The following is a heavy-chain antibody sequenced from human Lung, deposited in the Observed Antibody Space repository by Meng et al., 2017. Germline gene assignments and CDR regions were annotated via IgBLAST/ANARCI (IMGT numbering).Heavy chain of an antibody. CDR1: DYTFTGYC. V-gene: IGHV1-18*01. J-gene: IGHJ4*02. CDR2: LGDHPGDT. Sequence: HVQLLQSGAEVKHPGASLKLSCKASDYTFTGYCVCWVRRAPGQGLEWMAWLGDHPGDTSFAPKFLGRVTVTADTATATAYMELRSLRSDDTAVYYCARGTPGRSYCDYWGLGTLVTVSS. CDR3: ARGTPGRSYCDY. D-gene: IGHD3-10*01.